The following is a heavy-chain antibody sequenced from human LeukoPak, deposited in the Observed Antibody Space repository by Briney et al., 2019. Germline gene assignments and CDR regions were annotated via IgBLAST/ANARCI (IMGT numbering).Heavy chain of an antibody. CDR1: GFTFSSYA. CDR2: ISYDGSNK. J-gene: IGHJ4*02. D-gene: IGHD3-10*01. Sequence: GSLRLSCAASGFTFSSYAMHWVRQAPGKGLEWVAVISYDGSNKYYADSVKGRFTISRDNSKNTLYLQMNSLRAEDAAVYYCANDGFMGFDYWGQGTLVTVSS. V-gene: IGHV3-30-3*02. CDR3: ANDGFMGFDY.